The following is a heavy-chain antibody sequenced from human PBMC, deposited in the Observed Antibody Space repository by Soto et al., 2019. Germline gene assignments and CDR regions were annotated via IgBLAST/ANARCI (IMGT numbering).Heavy chain of an antibody. Sequence: QVQLVQSGAEVKKTGSSVKVSGKASGGTLSSYAISWVRQSPGKGLEWMGGIIPIFGTVNEEQKFKYRVTITADESTSTAYMELSRLRSEDTAGYYCARVRPYAASASGPAFDIWWQGTMFTVSS. V-gene: IGHV1-69*12. J-gene: IGHJ3*02. CDR3: ARVRPYAASASGPAFDI. CDR1: GGTLSSYA. CDR2: IIPIFGTV. D-gene: IGHD2-8*01.